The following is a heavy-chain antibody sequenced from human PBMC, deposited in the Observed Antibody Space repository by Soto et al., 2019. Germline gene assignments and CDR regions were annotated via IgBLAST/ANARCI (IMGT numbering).Heavy chain of an antibody. J-gene: IGHJ4*02. D-gene: IGHD5-12*01. V-gene: IGHV1-69*08. CDR2: IIPILGIA. CDR1: GGTFSSYT. Sequence: QVQLVQSGAEVKKPGSSVKVSCKASGGTFSSYTISWVRQAPGQGLEWMGRIIPILGIANYAQKFQGRVTITAAKSTSTAYMELSSLRSEDTAVYYCARERIVATLIGADYWGQGTLVTVSS. CDR3: ARERIVATLIGADY.